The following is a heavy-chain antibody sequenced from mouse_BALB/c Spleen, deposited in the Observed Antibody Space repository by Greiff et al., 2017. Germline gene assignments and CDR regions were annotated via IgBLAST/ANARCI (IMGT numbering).Heavy chain of an antibody. V-gene: IGHV2-2*02. CDR1: GFSLTSYG. CDR2: IWSGGST. CDR3: ARNEYGNFLFAY. J-gene: IGHJ3*01. D-gene: IGHD2-10*02. Sequence: QVQLQQSGPGLVQPSQSLSITCTVSGFSLTSYGVHWVRQSPGKGLEWLGVIWSGGSTDYNAAFISRLSISKDNSKSQVFFKMNSLQANDTAIYYCARNEYGNFLFAYWGQGTLVTVSA.